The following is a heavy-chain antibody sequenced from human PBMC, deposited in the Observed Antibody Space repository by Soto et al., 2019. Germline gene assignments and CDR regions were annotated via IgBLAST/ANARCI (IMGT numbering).Heavy chain of an antibody. CDR3: AKESLTVAGSRFGY. Sequence: EVQLLESGGGLVQPGGSLRLSCAASGFTFTTFAMSWVRQAPGKGLEWVSAISGSGAGTYFADSVKGRFTISRDNSKNTPYLQMNSLRGEDTAVYYCAKESLTVAGSRFGYWGQGTLVTVSS. J-gene: IGHJ4*02. D-gene: IGHD6-19*01. V-gene: IGHV3-23*01. CDR1: GFTFTTFA. CDR2: ISGSGAGT.